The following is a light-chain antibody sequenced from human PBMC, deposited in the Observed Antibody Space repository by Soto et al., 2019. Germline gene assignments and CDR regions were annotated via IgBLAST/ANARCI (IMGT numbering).Light chain of an antibody. CDR2: LGS. CDR3: MQALQTPCT. Sequence: DIVMTQSPLSLPVTPGEPASISCRSSESLLHSNGYNYFHWYLQKPGQSPHLLIYLGSTRASGGPVRFSGSGSGTDFTLKISRVEAEDVGVYYCMQALQTPCTFGPGTKVEIK. CDR1: ESLLHSNGYNY. J-gene: IGKJ3*01. V-gene: IGKV2-28*01.